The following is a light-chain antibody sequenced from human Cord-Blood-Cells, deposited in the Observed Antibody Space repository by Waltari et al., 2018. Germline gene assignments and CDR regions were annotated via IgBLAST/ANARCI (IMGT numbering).Light chain of an antibody. CDR2: GAS. CDR3: QQYNNWPPRYT. Sequence: EIVMTQSPATLSVSPGERATLSCRASQSVSSNLAWYQQKPGQAPRPLIYGASTRATGIPARFSGSGSGTEFSLTINSLQAEDFAVYYCQQYNNWPPRYTFGQGTKLEIK. CDR1: QSVSSN. J-gene: IGKJ2*01. V-gene: IGKV3-15*01.